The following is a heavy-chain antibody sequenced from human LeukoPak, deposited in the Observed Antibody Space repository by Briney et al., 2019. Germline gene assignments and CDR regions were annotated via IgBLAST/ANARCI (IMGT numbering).Heavy chain of an antibody. CDR1: GFTFSSCA. J-gene: IGHJ4*02. V-gene: IGHV3-23*01. CDR2: ISGSGGST. D-gene: IGHD2-15*01. Sequence: GGSLRLSCAASGFTFSSCAMSWVRQAPGKGLEWVSAISGSGGSTYYADSVKGRFTISRDNSKNTLYLQMNSLRAEDTAVYYCAKAICSGGSCQSYFDYWGQGTLVTVSS. CDR3: AKAICSGGSCQSYFDY.